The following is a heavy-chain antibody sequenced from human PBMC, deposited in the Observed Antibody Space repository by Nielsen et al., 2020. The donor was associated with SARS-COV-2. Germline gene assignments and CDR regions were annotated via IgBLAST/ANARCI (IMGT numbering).Heavy chain of an antibody. CDR2: ISGRGHKS. CDR1: GFSFNTHA. D-gene: IGHD4/OR15-4a*01. V-gene: IGHV3-23*01. Sequence: GESLKISCAASGFSFNTHAMDWVRQAPGKGLEWVSGISGRGHKSFYADSVKGRFTISRDNSKNTVYLQMHSLRAEDTALYYCAKENFESTDYGEDAFDIWGQGTLATVSS. CDR3: AKENFESTDYGEDAFDI. J-gene: IGHJ3*02.